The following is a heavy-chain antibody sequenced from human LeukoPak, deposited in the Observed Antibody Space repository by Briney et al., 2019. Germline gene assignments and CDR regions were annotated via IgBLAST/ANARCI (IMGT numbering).Heavy chain of an antibody. CDR2: IYYSGST. CDR1: GGSISSSSYY. D-gene: IGHD6-19*01. CDR3: ARDRRIAVQLTPNNWFDP. Sequence: SETLSLTCTVSGGSISSSSYYWGWIRQPPGKGLEWIGSIYYSGSTYYNPSLKSRVTISVDASKNQFSLKLSSVTAADTAVYYCARDRRIAVQLTPNNWFDPWGQGTLVTVSS. V-gene: IGHV4-39*07. J-gene: IGHJ5*02.